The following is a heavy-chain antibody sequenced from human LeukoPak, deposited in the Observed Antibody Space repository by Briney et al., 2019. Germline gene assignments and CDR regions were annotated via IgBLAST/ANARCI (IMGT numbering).Heavy chain of an antibody. D-gene: IGHD6-13*01. Sequence: PGRSLGLSCAASGFTFDDYAMHWVRQAPGKGLEWVSGISWNSGSIGYADSVKGRFTISRDNAKNSLYLQMNSLRAEDTAVYYCASGRQLGYWGQGTLVTVSS. CDR1: GFTFDDYA. CDR3: ASGRQLGY. V-gene: IGHV3-9*01. CDR2: ISWNSGSI. J-gene: IGHJ4*02.